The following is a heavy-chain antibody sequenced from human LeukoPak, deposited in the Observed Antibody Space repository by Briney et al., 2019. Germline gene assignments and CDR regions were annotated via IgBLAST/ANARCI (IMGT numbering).Heavy chain of an antibody. CDR3: ARLGGYTYGYDY. J-gene: IGHJ4*02. V-gene: IGHV4-39*01. D-gene: IGHD5-18*01. CDR2: MYDGGRT. Sequence: SETLSLTCSVSGGSISSSHYFWGWVRQPPGKGLEWIGSMYDGGRTHYNPSHKSRVTISVDTSKNQFSLRLSSVTAADTAVYYCARLGGYTYGYDYWGQGTLVTVSS. CDR1: GGSISSSHYF.